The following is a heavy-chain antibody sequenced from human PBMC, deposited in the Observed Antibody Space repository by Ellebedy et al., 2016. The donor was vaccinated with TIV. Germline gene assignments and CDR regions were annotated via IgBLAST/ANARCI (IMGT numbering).Heavy chain of an antibody. CDR3: ARMTTNVYPHYYYYMDV. J-gene: IGHJ6*03. V-gene: IGHV1-8*01. D-gene: IGHD4-11*01. CDR2: MNPNSGNT. Sequence: SVKVSCXASGYTFTSYDINWVRQATGQGLEWMGWMNPNSGNTGCAQKFQGRVTMTRNTSISTAYMELSSLRSEDTAVYYCARMTTNVYPHYYYYMDVWGKGTTVTVSS. CDR1: GYTFTSYD.